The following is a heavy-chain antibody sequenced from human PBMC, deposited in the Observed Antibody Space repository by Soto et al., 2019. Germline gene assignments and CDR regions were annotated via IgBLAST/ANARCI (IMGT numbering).Heavy chain of an antibody. J-gene: IGHJ4*02. CDR2: TYYRSKWYN. D-gene: IGHD5-18*01. Sequence: SQTLSLTCAISGDSVSSNSAAWNWIRQSPSRGLEWLGRTYYRSKWYNDYAVSVKSRITINPDTSKNQFSLQLNSVTPEDTAVYYCARDRKSLEDTAMVFFDYWGQGTLVTVSS. CDR3: ARDRKSLEDTAMVFFDY. V-gene: IGHV6-1*01. CDR1: GDSVSSNSAA.